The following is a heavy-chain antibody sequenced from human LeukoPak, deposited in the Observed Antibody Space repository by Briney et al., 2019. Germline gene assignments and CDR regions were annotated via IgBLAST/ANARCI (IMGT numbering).Heavy chain of an antibody. D-gene: IGHD3-22*01. J-gene: IGHJ3*02. V-gene: IGHV3-30-3*01. CDR1: GFTFSSYA. Sequence: GGSLRLSCAASGFTFSSYAMHWVRQAPGKGLEWVAVISYDGSNKYYADSVKGRFTISRDNSKNTLYLQMNSLRAEDTAVYYCARDQGYYDSRDDAFDIWGQGTMVTVSS. CDR3: ARDQGYYDSRDDAFDI. CDR2: ISYDGSNK.